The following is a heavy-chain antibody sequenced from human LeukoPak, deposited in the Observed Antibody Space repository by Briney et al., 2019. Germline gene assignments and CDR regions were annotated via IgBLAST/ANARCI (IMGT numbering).Heavy chain of an antibody. V-gene: IGHV1-24*01. Sequence: ASVKVSCKVSGYTLTELSMHWVRQAPGKGLEWMGGFDPEDGETIYAQKFQGRVTMTTATSTRTAYMELRSLRSDDTAVYYCARDDLVVTAAFGFDPWGQGTLVTVSS. CDR1: GYTLTELS. D-gene: IGHD2-2*01. J-gene: IGHJ5*02. CDR3: ARDDLVVTAAFGFDP. CDR2: FDPEDGET.